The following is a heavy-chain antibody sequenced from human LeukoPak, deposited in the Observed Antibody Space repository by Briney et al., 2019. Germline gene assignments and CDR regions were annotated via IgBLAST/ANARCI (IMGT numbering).Heavy chain of an antibody. CDR2: ISSSSSYI. D-gene: IGHD2-2*01. V-gene: IGHV3-21*01. J-gene: IGHJ5*02. CDR1: GFTFSSYS. CDR3: ARDLVPAAISGDWFDP. Sequence: GGSLRLSCAASGFTFSSYSMNWVRQAPGKGLEWVSSISSSSSYIYYADSVEGRFTISRDNAKNSLYLQMNSLRAEDTAVYYCARDLVPAAISGDWFDPWGQGTLVTVSS.